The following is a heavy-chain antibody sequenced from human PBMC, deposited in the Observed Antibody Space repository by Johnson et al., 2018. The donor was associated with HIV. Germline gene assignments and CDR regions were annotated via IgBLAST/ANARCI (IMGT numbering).Heavy chain of an antibody. D-gene: IGHD6-25*01. V-gene: IGHV3-20*04. CDR2: ISWNSGSI. CDR3: AKALSIAATPYAFDM. Sequence: VQLVESGGGVVRPGGSLRLSCAASGFTFDDYGMSWVRQVPGKGLEWVSGISWNSGSIGYADSVKGRFTISRDNAKNSLYLQMNSLRAEDTALYYCAKALSIAATPYAFDMWGRGTMVIVSS. J-gene: IGHJ3*02. CDR1: GFTFDDYG.